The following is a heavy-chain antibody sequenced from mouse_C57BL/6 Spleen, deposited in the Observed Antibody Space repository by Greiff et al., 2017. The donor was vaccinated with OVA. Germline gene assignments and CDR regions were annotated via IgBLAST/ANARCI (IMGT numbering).Heavy chain of an antibody. V-gene: IGHV10-3*01. CDR2: IRSKSSNYAK. J-gene: IGHJ4*01. CDR1: GFTFNTYA. CDR3: VRDYYGSSYVGGAMDY. Sequence: EVQRVESGGGLVQPKGSLKLSCAASGFTFNTYAMHWVRQAPGKGVEWVARIRSKSSNYAKYYADSVKDRFTISRDDSQSMLYLQMNNLKTEDTAMYYCVRDYYGSSYVGGAMDYWGQGTSVTVSS. D-gene: IGHD1-1*01.